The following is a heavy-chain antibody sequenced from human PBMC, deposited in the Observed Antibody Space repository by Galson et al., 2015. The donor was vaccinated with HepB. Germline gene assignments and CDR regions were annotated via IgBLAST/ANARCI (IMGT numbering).Heavy chain of an antibody. D-gene: IGHD4-23*01. Sequence: SETLSLTCTVSDDSISSSNYYWGWIRQPPGKGLEWIGIIYSSGTTYYKPSLKSRVTISIDTSKNQFSLRLTSVTAADTAVYTCARRRRNSRAFDIWGQGTVVTVAS. V-gene: IGHV4-39*01. CDR1: DDSISSSNYY. J-gene: IGHJ3*02. CDR2: IYSSGTT. CDR3: ARRRRNSRAFDI.